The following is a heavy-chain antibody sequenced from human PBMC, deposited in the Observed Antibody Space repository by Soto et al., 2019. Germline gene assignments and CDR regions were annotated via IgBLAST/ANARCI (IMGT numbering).Heavy chain of an antibody. CDR3: AKGTEYYDSSGHPIDY. J-gene: IGHJ4*02. CDR2: IKNKLDGGTT. V-gene: IGHV3-15*01. D-gene: IGHD3-22*01. Sequence: PGGSLRLSCTASGMTFINAWMNWVRQAPGKGPEWVGRIKNKLDGGTTDYAAPVKGRFNISRDDSKNTLYLQMNSLRAEDTAVYYCAKGTEYYDSSGHPIDYWGQGTLVTVSS. CDR1: GMTFINAW.